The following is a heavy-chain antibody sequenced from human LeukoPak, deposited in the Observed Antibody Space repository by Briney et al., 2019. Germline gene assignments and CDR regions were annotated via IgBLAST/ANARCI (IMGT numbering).Heavy chain of an antibody. V-gene: IGHV4-39*07. Sequence: SETLSLTCTVSGGSISSSSYYWGWIRQPPGKGLEWIGSIYYSGSTYYNPSLKGRVTISVDTSKNQFSLKLSSVTAADTAVYYCARDDATPSAFDIWGQGTMVTVSS. D-gene: IGHD2-2*01. CDR1: GGSISSSSYY. CDR2: IYYSGST. CDR3: ARDDATPSAFDI. J-gene: IGHJ3*02.